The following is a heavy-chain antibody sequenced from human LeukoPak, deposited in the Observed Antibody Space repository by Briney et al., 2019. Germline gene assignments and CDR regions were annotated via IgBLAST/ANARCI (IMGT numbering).Heavy chain of an antibody. CDR3: AKATFLWSGYYSGGGFDY. V-gene: IGHV3-30*02. CDR1: GFTFSSYG. CDR2: IRYDGSNK. Sequence: SGGSLRLSCAASGFTFSSYGMHWVRQAPGKGLEWVAFIRYDGSNKYYADSVKGRFTISRDNSKNTLYLQMNSLRAEDTAVYYCAKATFLWSGYYSGGGFDYWGQGTLVTVSS. J-gene: IGHJ4*02. D-gene: IGHD3-3*01.